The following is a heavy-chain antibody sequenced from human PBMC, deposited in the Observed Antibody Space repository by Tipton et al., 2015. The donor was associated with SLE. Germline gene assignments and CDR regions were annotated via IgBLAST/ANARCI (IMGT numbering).Heavy chain of an antibody. CDR3: ARSRNTAMAGDAFDI. Sequence: TLSLTCTVSGGSISSGSYYWSWIRQPAGKGLEWIGRIYTSGSTNYNPSLKSRVTISVDTSKNQFSLKLSSVTAADTAVYYCARSRNTAMAGDAFDIWGQGTMVTVSS. J-gene: IGHJ3*02. CDR2: IYTSGST. CDR1: GGSISSGSYY. D-gene: IGHD5-18*01. V-gene: IGHV4-61*02.